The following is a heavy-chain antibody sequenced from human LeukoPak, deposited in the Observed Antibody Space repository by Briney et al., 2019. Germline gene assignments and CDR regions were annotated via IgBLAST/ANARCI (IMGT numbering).Heavy chain of an antibody. J-gene: IGHJ5*02. CDR1: GGSILDSTYY. CDR3: ARQSSGYYYGWFDP. CDR2: IFYTGNT. D-gene: IGHD3-22*01. V-gene: IGHV4-39*01. Sequence: ASETLSLTCTVSGGSILDSTYYWAWIRQPPGKGLEWIATIFYTGNTHYNPSLKSRVTMSVDTVKNQFSLNLNPVTAADTAVYYCARQSSGYYYGWFDPWGQGTLVTVSS.